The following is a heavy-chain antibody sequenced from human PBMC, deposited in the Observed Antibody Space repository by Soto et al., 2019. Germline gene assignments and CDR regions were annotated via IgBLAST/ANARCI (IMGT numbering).Heavy chain of an antibody. CDR1: GYSMTSYG. CDR3: AVVITRAYLDY. Sequence: GFPVKLARKAAGYSMTSYGSGWLRQAPGQGLEWMGWISAYNGNTNYAQKLQGRVTMTTDTSTSTAYMELRSLRSDDTAVYYCAVVITRAYLDYWCQGTLVTASS. V-gene: IGHV1-18*04. D-gene: IGHD3-22*01. J-gene: IGHJ4*02. CDR2: ISAYNGNT.